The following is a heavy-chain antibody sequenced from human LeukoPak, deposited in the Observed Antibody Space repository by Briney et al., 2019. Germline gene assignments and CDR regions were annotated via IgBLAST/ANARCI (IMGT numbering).Heavy chain of an antibody. CDR3: AKTTTGYSSGRYPGWPVDY. V-gene: IGHV3-23*01. J-gene: IGHJ4*02. CDR2: IFGSGGSA. D-gene: IGHD6-19*01. CDR1: GFTFNSYA. Sequence: GGSLRLSCAASGFTFNSYAMYWVRQAPGKGLEWVSGIFGSGGSAHYADSVKGRFTIFRDNSKNTVYLQMNSLRAEDTAVYYCAKTTTGYSSGRYPGWPVDYWGRGTLVTVSS.